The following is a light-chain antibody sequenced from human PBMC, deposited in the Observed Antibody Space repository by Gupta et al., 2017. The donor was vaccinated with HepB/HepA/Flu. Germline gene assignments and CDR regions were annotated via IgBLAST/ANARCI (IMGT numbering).Light chain of an antibody. V-gene: IGKV3-20*01. CDR3: QQYGSSPPS. Sequence: EIMLTQSPGTLSLSPGERATLSCRASQSVSSSYLAWYQQKPGQAPRLLIYGASSRATGIPDRFSGSGSGTDFTLTISRLEPEDFAVYYCQQYGSSPPSFGQGTKVEIK. J-gene: IGKJ1*01. CDR1: QSVSSSY. CDR2: GAS.